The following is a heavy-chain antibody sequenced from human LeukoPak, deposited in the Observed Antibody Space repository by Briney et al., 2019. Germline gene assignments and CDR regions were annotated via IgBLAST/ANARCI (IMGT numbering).Heavy chain of an antibody. CDR3: ARDGRAGSLFAY. Sequence: SETLSLTCTVSGYSISSGYYWGWIRQPPGKGLEWIGSIYHSGSTYYNPSLKSRVTISVDTSKNQFSLKLSSVTAADTAIYYCARDGRAGSLFAYWGQGTLVTVSS. CDR1: GYSISSGYY. V-gene: IGHV4-38-2*02. J-gene: IGHJ4*02. D-gene: IGHD6-19*01. CDR2: IYHSGST.